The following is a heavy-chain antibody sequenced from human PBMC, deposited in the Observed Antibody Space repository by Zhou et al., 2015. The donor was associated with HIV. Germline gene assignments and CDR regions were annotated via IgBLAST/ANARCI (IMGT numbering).Heavy chain of an antibody. J-gene: IGHJ2*01. CDR1: GGTFSNYA. D-gene: IGHD3-16*01. CDR2: IIPILGVT. CDR3: VQETLEGNRWGPERERGNWYFDV. Sequence: QVQLVQSGTEVKKPGSSVKVSCKASGGTFSNYAISWVRQAPGQGLEWMGRIIPILGVTDYARKFQDRVTFTADTSTNTASMELSSLKSDDTALFFCVQETLEGNRWGPERERGNWYFDVWGRGTLVTVSS. V-gene: IGHV1-69*09.